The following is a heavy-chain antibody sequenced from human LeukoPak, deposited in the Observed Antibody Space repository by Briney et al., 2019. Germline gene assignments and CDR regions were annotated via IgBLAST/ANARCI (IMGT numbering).Heavy chain of an antibody. J-gene: IGHJ4*02. CDR2: IYCSGST. D-gene: IGHD3-3*01. CDR1: GGSISSSSFY. CDR3: ASEHYDFWSGYLTPPSNY. Sequence: SETLSLTCTVSGGSISSSSFYLGWIRQPPGKGLEWIGSIYCSGSTYYNPSLKSRVTISVATSTNQFSLKLASVTAADTAVYYCASEHYDFWSGYLTPPSNYWGQGTLVTVSS. V-gene: IGHV4-39*02.